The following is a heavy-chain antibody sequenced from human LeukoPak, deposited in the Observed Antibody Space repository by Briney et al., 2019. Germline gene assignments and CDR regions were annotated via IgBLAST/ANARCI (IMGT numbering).Heavy chain of an antibody. CDR3: ARDPGYCSSTSCYYYFDY. V-gene: IGHV4-59*01. J-gene: IGHJ4*02. Sequence: SETLSLTCTVSGGSISGSYWSWIRQPPGKGLEWIGYIYYSGSTNYNPSLKSRVTISVDTSKNQFSLKLSSVTAADTAVYYCARDPGYCSSTSCYYYFDYWGQGTLVTVSS. CDR2: IYYSGST. D-gene: IGHD2-2*01. CDR1: GGSISGSY.